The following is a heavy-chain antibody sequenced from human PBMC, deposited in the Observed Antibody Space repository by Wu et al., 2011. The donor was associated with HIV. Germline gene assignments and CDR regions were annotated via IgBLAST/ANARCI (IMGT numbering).Heavy chain of an antibody. CDR2: INPNSGAT. J-gene: IGHJ4*01. CDR3: ARDDGKFKPSGLDF. CDR1: GYTFTAYY. D-gene: IGHD1-1*01. V-gene: IGHV1-2*02. Sequence: QVQLVQSGAEVKKPGASVKVSCKASGYTFTAYYIHWVRQAPGQGLEWMGWINPNSGATNYAQRFLGRVTMTRDTSINTAYMELNRLTSDDTALYYCARDDGKFKPSGLDFWGHGTLVTVSS.